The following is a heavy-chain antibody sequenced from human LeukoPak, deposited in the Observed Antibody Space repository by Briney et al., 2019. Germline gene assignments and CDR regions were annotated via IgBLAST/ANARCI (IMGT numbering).Heavy chain of an antibody. V-gene: IGHV4-39*07. J-gene: IGHJ4*02. Sequence: PSETLSLTCTVSGGSISSSDYYWGWIRQPPGKGLEWIGSIYYSGSTYYNPSLKSRVTIFLDTSKNQFSLKLSSVTAADTAVYYCARAPIGYYYGSGSFDYWGQGTLVTVSS. CDR1: GGSISSSDYY. CDR2: IYYSGST. CDR3: ARAPIGYYYGSGSFDY. D-gene: IGHD3-10*01.